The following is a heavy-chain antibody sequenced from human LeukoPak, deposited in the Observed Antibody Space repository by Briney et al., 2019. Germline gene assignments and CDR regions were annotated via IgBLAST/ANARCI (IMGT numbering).Heavy chain of an antibody. D-gene: IGHD6-19*01. J-gene: IGHJ4*02. V-gene: IGHV3-66*01. CDR3: ARDSSGPLY. Sequence: GGSLRLSCAVSGFTVSSNYMSWVRQAPGKGLEWVSVIYSGGSTYYADSVKGRFTISRDNSKNTLYLQMNSLSAEDTAVYYCARDSSGPLYWGQGTLVTVSS. CDR1: GFTVSSNY. CDR2: IYSGGST.